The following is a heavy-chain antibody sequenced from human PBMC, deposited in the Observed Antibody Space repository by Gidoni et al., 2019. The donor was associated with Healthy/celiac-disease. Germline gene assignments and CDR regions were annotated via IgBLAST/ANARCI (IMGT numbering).Heavy chain of an antibody. CDR1: GGSISRSSYY. Sequence: QLQLQESGPGLVKPSETLSLTCTVSGGSISRSSYYWGRIRQPPGKGLEWIGSIYYSGRTYYNPSLKSRVTISVDTSKNQFSLKLSSVTAADTAVYYCARHFPPDIVVVPAAIGHTVFDYWGQGTLVTVSS. CDR3: ARHFPPDIVVVPAAIGHTVFDY. CDR2: IYYSGRT. V-gene: IGHV4-39*01. J-gene: IGHJ4*02. D-gene: IGHD2-2*02.